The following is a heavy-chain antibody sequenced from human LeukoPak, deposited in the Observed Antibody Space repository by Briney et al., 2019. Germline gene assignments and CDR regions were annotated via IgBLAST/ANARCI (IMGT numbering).Heavy chain of an antibody. CDR1: GFPFSSSA. CDR3: AKDYDMWTGSLDY. Sequence: GGSLRLSCAASGFPFSSSAMTWVRQGPGKGLEWVSTITDTGDSTHYADSVKGRFTFSRDNSKNTLYLQMNSLRAEDTAVYFCAKDYDMWTGSLDYWGQGTLVTVSS. CDR2: ITDTGDST. V-gene: IGHV3-23*01. D-gene: IGHD3-9*01. J-gene: IGHJ4*02.